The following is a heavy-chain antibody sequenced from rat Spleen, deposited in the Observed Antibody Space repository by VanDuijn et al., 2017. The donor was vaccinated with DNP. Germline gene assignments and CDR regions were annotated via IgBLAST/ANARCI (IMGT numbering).Heavy chain of an antibody. CDR1: GFTFSNYG. Sequence: EVQLVESGGGLVQPGRSLKLSCAASGFTFSNYGMAWVRQAPTKGLEWVATIIYDGVHAYYRGSVKGRFTISRDNAKNSLYLQMDSLRSEDTATYYCTSPVPSGHYVMDAWGQGTSVTVSS. CDR3: TSPVPSGHYVMDA. V-gene: IGHV5S23*01. D-gene: IGHD4-3*01. CDR2: IIYDGVHA. J-gene: IGHJ4*01.